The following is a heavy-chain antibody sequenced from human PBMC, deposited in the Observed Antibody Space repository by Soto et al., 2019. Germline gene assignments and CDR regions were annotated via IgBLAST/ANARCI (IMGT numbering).Heavy chain of an antibody. CDR1: GFTFSTYA. CDR2: ITTSGGNT. D-gene: IGHD2-8*01. V-gene: IGHV3-23*01. CDR3: AGRYCTNGVCYTNYYYYIDV. J-gene: IGHJ6*03. Sequence: EVQLLESGGGLVQPGGSLRLSCAASGFTFSTYAMSWVRQAPGKGLEWVSTITTSGGNTYYADSVQGRFTISRDNSKNTLYLQMNSLRAEVTAVYYCAGRYCTNGVCYTNYYYYIDVWGKSTTVTVSS.